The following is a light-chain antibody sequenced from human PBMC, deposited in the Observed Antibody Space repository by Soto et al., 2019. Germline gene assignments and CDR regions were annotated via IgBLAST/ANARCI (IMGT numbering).Light chain of an antibody. Sequence: EIVMTQSPATLSVSPGERATLSCRASQSVSSNLAWYQQKPGQAPGLVIYDASTRATGIPARFSGSGSGTEFTLTISSLQSEDFAVYYCHQYNNWPPGTFGQGTKLEIK. CDR3: HQYNNWPPGT. CDR1: QSVSSN. V-gene: IGKV3-15*01. J-gene: IGKJ2*02. CDR2: DAS.